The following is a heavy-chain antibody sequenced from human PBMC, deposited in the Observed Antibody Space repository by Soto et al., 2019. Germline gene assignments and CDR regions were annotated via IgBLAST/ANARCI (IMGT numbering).Heavy chain of an antibody. Sequence: QVQLRESGPGLMRPSQTLSLTCTVSGASVTSTGYYWTWIRQSPGKGLEWLGHLLHNANAADSPSLETRLSISLASSKSQFSLKRHSLSAADTAIYFCARVSAVSAEHYFDYWGQGALVTVSS. J-gene: IGHJ4*02. D-gene: IGHD6-19*01. CDR2: LLHNANA. CDR3: ARVSAVSAEHYFDY. V-gene: IGHV4-30-4*01. CDR1: GASVTSTGYY.